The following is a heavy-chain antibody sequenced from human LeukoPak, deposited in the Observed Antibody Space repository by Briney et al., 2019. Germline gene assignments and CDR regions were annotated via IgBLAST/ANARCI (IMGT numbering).Heavy chain of an antibody. V-gene: IGHV4-59*12. J-gene: IGHJ4*02. CDR2: ISYSGST. CDR3: ARGGSRSYTSSTLDY. D-gene: IGHD6-6*01. CDR1: GGSITVYY. Sequence: SETLSLTCSVSGGSITVYYWNWIRQSPGKGLEWIWSISYSGSTNYNPSLKSRVTIPIDTSKNRFSLKVSSVIAADTAMYYCARGGSRSYTSSTLDYWGQGTLVTVSS.